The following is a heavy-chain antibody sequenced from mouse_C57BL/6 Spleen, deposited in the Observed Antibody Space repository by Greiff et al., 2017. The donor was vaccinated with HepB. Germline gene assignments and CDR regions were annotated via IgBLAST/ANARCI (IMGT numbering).Heavy chain of an antibody. Sequence: VQLQQSGPELVKPGASVKISCKASGYTFTDYYMNWVKQSHGKSLEWIGDINPNNGGTSYNQKFKGKATLTVDKSSSTAYMELRSLTSEDSAVYYCARFAYDGYLFAYWGQGTLVTVSA. CDR1: GYTFTDYY. CDR3: ARFAYDGYLFAY. CDR2: INPNNGGT. J-gene: IGHJ3*01. V-gene: IGHV1-26*01. D-gene: IGHD2-3*01.